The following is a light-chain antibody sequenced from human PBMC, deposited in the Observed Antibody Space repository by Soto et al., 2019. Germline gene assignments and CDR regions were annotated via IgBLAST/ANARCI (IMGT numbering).Light chain of an antibody. Sequence: DIQMTQSPSSLSASVGDRVTITCRASQGISNYLAWYQQKPGKVPKLLICAASTLQSGVPSRFSGSGSGTEFTITISSLQHDDVATFYCQKHNSAPFTFGEGTKVEIK. CDR2: AAS. J-gene: IGKJ4*01. CDR1: QGISNY. V-gene: IGKV1-27*01. CDR3: QKHNSAPFT.